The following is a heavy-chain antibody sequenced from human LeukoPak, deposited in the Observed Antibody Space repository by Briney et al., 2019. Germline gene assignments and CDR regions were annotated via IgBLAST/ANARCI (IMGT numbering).Heavy chain of an antibody. CDR1: GFTFSSYA. D-gene: IGHD1-1*01. CDR2: ISAGADVI. CDR3: AKSLLTTATGTVRAFDI. J-gene: IGHJ3*02. V-gene: IGHV3-23*01. Sequence: GGSLRLSCAASGFTFSSYAMSWVRQAPGKRLERVSGISAGADVIFYADPVKGRFTISRDNSKNTLYLQMNSLRAEDSAEYYCAKSLLTTATGTVRAFDIWGQGTMVTVSA.